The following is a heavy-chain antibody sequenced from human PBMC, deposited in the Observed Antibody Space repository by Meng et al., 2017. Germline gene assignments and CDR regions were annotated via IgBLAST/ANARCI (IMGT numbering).Heavy chain of an antibody. D-gene: IGHD5-12*01. CDR3: AKTRGYSGYGRGFYGMDV. V-gene: IGHV3-23*01. Sequence: GGSLRLSCAASGFTFSSYAMSWVRQAPGQGLEWVSAISGSGGSTYYADSVKGRFTISRDNSKNTLYLQMNSLRAEDTAVYYCAKTRGYSGYGRGFYGMDVWGQGTTVTVSS. CDR2: ISGSGGST. CDR1: GFTFSSYA. J-gene: IGHJ6*02.